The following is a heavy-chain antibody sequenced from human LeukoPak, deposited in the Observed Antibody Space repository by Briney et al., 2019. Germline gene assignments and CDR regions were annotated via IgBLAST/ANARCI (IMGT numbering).Heavy chain of an antibody. D-gene: IGHD2-15*01. CDR2: IYYSGST. CDR3: ASCCSSRYYYYGMDV. V-gene: IGHV4-30-4*01. CDR1: GGSISSGDYY. Sequence: TSQTLSLTCTVSGGSISSGDYYWSWIRQPPGKGLEWIGYIYYSGSTYYNPSLKSRVTISVDTSKNQFSLKLSSVTAADTAVYYCASCCSSRYYYYGMDVWGQGTTVTVSS. J-gene: IGHJ6*02.